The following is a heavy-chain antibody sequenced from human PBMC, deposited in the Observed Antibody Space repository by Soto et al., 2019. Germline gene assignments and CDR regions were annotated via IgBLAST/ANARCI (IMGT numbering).Heavy chain of an antibody. D-gene: IGHD1-26*01. V-gene: IGHV4-59*08. J-gene: IGHJ3*02. CDR3: ARHSYYGARDAFDI. CDR1: RGSVSSYY. CDR2: ISYSGST. Sequence: PSETLSLTCTVSRGSVSSYYWAWIRQPPGKGLEWIGYISYSGSTSYNPSLKSRITISLDTSKNQFSLNLSSVTAADTAVYYCARHSYYGARDAFDIWGQGTMVTVSS.